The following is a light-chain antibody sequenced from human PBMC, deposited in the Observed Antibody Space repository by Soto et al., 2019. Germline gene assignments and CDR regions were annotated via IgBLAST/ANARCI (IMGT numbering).Light chain of an antibody. CDR1: SSDVGSYDL. J-gene: IGLJ2*01. CDR3: CSYANGNTLL. Sequence: QSVLTQPASVSGSPGQSITISCTGTSSDVGSYDLVSWYQRHPGTAPKLILYEVTKRPSGVSNRFSGSKSGNTASLTISGLQTEDDSHYYCCSYANGNTLLFGGGTKLTVL. CDR2: EVT. V-gene: IGLV2-23*02.